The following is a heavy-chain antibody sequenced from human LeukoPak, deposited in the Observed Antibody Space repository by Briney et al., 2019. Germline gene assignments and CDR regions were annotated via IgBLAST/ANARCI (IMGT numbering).Heavy chain of an antibody. CDR1: GFTFSYYW. D-gene: IGHD5-18*01. J-gene: IGHJ4*02. V-gene: IGHV3-7*03. CDR2: IDIDGNKK. Sequence: GGSLRLSCAASGFTFSYYWMTWVRQAPGRGLEWVANIDIDGNKKDYVDSVKGRFTISRDNAKNSLYLQMNSLRAEDTAVYYCAKDQELWLLYYFDYWGQGTLVTVSS. CDR3: AKDQELWLLYYFDY.